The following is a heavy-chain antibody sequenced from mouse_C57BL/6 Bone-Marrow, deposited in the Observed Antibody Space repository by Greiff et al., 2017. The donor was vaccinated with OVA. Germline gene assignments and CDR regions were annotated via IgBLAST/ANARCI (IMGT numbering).Heavy chain of an antibody. CDR3: ALSYYYGSSFDY. D-gene: IGHD1-1*01. V-gene: IGHV1-39*01. Sequence: LVESGPELVKPGASVKISCKASGYSFTDYNMNWVKQSNGKSLEWIGVINPNYGTTSYNQKFKGKATLTVDQSSSTAYMQLNSLTSEDSAVYYCALSYYYGSSFDYWGQGTTLTVSS. CDR2: INPNYGTT. J-gene: IGHJ2*01. CDR1: GYSFTDYN.